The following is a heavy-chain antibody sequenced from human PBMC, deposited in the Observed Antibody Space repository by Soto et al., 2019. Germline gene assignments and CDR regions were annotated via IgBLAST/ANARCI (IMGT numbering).Heavy chain of an antibody. CDR3: ARDKGAYCGGDCYSTWFDP. Sequence: ASVKVSCKASGYTFTSYAMHWVRQAPGQRLEWMGWINAGNGNTKYSQKFQGRVTITRDTSASTAYMELRSLRSDDTAVYYCARDKGAYCGGDCYSTWFDPWGQGTLVTVSS. CDR2: INAGNGNT. V-gene: IGHV1-3*01. CDR1: GYTFTSYA. J-gene: IGHJ5*02. D-gene: IGHD2-21*02.